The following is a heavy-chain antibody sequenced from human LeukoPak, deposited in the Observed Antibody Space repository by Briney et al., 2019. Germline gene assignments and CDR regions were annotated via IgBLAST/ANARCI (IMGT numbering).Heavy chain of an antibody. CDR3: ATYRQVLLPFES. CDR1: GFTFSSYE. V-gene: IGHV3-48*03. D-gene: IGHD2-8*02. J-gene: IGHJ4*02. CDR2: ISSSGSI. Sequence: GGSLRLSCAASGFTFSSYEMNWVRQAPGKGLEWVSYISSSGSIYYADSVKGRFTISRDNAKSTLSLQMNSLRAEDTAIYYCATYRQVLLPFESWGQGTLVTVSS.